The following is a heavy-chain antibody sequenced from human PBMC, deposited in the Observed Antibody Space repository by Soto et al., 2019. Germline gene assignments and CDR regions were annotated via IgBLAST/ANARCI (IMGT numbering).Heavy chain of an antibody. Sequence: GGSLRLSCAASGFTFSSYSMNWVRQAPGKGLEWVSSISSSSSYIYYADSVKGRFTISRDNAKNSLYLQMNSLRAEDTAVYYCARDQIVVVPAARMDVWGKGTTVTVSS. J-gene: IGHJ6*04. CDR2: ISSSSSYI. CDR3: ARDQIVVVPAARMDV. CDR1: GFTFSSYS. D-gene: IGHD2-2*01. V-gene: IGHV3-21*01.